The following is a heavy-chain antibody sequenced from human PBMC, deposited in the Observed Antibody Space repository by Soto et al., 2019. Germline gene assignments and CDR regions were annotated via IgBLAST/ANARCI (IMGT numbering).Heavy chain of an antibody. V-gene: IGHV3-21*01. CDR2: ISSSSSYI. CDR3: ARDSRDPDYGDYFDY. Sequence: PGGSLRLSCAASGFTFSSYSMNWVRQAPGKGLEWVSSISSSSSYIYYADSVKGRFTISRDNAKNSLYLQMNSLRAEDTAVYYCARDSRDPDYGDYFDYWGQGTLVTVSS. CDR1: GFTFSSYS. D-gene: IGHD4-17*01. J-gene: IGHJ4*02.